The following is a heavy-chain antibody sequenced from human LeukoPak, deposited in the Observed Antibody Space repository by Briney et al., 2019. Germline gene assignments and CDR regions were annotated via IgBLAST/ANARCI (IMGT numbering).Heavy chain of an antibody. D-gene: IGHD6-13*01. CDR3: ARGSSSLKSDY. V-gene: IGHV4-59*01. J-gene: IGHJ4*02. Sequence: PSETLSLTCTVSGGSISSYYWSWIRQPPGKGLEWIGYIYYSGSTNYNPSLKSRATISVDTSKDQFSLMLSSVTAADTAVYYCARGSSSLKSDYWGQGTLVTVSS. CDR2: IYYSGST. CDR1: GGSISSYY.